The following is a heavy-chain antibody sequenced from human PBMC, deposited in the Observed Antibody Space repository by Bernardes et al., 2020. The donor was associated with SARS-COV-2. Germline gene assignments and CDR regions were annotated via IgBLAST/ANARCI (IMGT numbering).Heavy chain of an antibody. D-gene: IGHD3-22*01. Sequence: SETLSLTCTVSGSISSTTYYWGWIRQPPGKGLEWIGSVYYSGSTYYSPSLKSRVTISADTSNNQFSLKLSSVTAADTAVYYCARRGDSGGYHDYWGQGILVTVSS. J-gene: IGHJ4*02. CDR1: GSISSTTYY. CDR3: ARRGDSGGYHDY. CDR2: VYYSGST. V-gene: IGHV4-39*01.